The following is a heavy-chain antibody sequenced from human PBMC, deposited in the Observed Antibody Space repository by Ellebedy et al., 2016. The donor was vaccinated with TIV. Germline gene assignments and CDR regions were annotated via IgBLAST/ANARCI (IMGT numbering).Heavy chain of an antibody. CDR1: GGSISSRTRY. D-gene: IGHD6-13*01. CDR3: ATARRDPLYYGVDV. J-gene: IGHJ6*02. V-gene: IGHV4-39*01. Sequence: MPGGSLRLSCTVSGGSISSRTRYWGWFRQTPEKGLEWIGTVYFTGTTYYNPSLSRRITISADTSNNQFSLKLTSVTAADTAVYYCATARRDPLYYGVDVWGRGTTVTVSS. CDR2: VYFTGTT.